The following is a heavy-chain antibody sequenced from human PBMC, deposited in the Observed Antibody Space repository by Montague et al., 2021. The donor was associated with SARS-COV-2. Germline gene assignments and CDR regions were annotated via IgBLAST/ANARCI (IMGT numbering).Heavy chain of an antibody. D-gene: IGHD3-10*01. J-gene: IGHJ6*02. Sequence: SETLSLTCPVYGGSFGGYYWSWIRQPPGKGLEWIGEINHSGSTNYDPSLKSRVTISVDTSKNQFPLKLSSVTAADTAVYYCARGRLILLWFGELLSGGGYYGMDVWGQGTTVTVSS. CDR1: GGSFGGYY. CDR2: INHSGST. CDR3: ARGRLILLWFGELLSGGGYYGMDV. V-gene: IGHV4-34*01.